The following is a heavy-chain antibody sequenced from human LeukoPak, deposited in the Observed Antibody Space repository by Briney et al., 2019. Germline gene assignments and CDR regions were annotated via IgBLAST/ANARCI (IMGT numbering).Heavy chain of an antibody. CDR2: ITSKAYGGTT. V-gene: IGHV3-49*03. Sequence: GGSLRLSCTASGFTFGDYAMSWFRQAPGKGLEWVGFITSKAYGGTTEYAASVKGRFTISRDDSKSIAYLQMNSLKTGDTAVYYCTRGAVGLPPDYWGQGTLVTVSS. CDR3: TRGAVGLPPDY. D-gene: IGHD5-18*01. CDR1: GFTFGDYA. J-gene: IGHJ4*02.